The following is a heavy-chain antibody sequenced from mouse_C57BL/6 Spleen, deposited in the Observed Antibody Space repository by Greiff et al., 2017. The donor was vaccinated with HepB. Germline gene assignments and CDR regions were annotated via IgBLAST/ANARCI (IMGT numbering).Heavy chain of an antibody. V-gene: IGHV3-6*01. D-gene: IGHD2-12*01. Sequence: EVQLQQSGPGLVKPSQSLSLTCSVTGYSITSGYYWNWIRQFPGNKLEWMGYISYDGSNNYNPSLKNRISITRDTSKNQFFLKLNSVTTEDTATYYCAKDYDKGYFDYWGQGTTLTVSS. CDR1: GYSITSGYY. CDR3: AKDYDKGYFDY. J-gene: IGHJ2*01. CDR2: ISYDGSN.